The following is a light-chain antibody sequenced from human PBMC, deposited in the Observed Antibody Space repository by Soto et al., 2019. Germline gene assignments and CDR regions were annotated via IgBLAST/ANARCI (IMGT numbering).Light chain of an antibody. V-gene: IGKV1-5*03. CDR1: QSISAW. J-gene: IGKJ5*01. Sequence: EERVTITCRASQSISAWLAWYQQKPGKAPKLLIYKAPNVESGVPSRFSGSGSGTEFTLTISILYPDDVATCYCQPYHSYPLTRGQGTRLAIK. CDR3: QPYHSYPLT. CDR2: KAP.